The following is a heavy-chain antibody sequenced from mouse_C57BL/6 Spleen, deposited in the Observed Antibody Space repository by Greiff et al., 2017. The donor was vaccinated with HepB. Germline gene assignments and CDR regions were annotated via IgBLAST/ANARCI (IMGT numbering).Heavy chain of an antibody. CDR1: GFTFSDYY. Sequence: EVKLVESGGGLVQPGGSLKLSCAASGFTFSDYYMYWVRQTPEKRLEWVAYISNGGGSTYYPDTVKGRFTISRDNAKNTLYLQMSRLKSEDTAMYYCARHLDDYYAMDYWGQGTSVTVSS. CDR3: ARHLDDYYAMDY. V-gene: IGHV5-12*01. J-gene: IGHJ4*01. CDR2: ISNGGGST.